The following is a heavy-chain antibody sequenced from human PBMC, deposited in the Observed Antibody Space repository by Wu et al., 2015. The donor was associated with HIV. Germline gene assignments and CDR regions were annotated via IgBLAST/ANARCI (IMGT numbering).Heavy chain of an antibody. CDR1: GGSFSGYY. J-gene: IGHJ5*02. V-gene: IGHV4-34*01. CDR3: ARGPRLEYSGLNWFEP. D-gene: IGHD2/OR15-2a*01. Sequence: QVQLQQWGAGLLNSSETLSLTCAVYGGSFSGYYWIWIRQPPGKGLEWIGEINDSGSTNYNPSLKSRVTISVDKSKNQFSLKVNSVTVADTAVYYCARGPRLEYSGLNWFEPWGQGTLVTVSS. CDR2: INDSGST.